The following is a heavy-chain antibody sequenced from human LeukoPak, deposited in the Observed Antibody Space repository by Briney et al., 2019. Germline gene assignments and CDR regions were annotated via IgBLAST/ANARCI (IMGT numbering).Heavy chain of an antibody. CDR3: ARHRVTLAPFDY. J-gene: IGHJ4*02. Sequence: GASVKVSCKASGGTFSSYAISWVRQAPGQGLEWMGGIIPIFGTANYAQKFQGRVTITADESTSTAYMELSSLRSEDTAVYYCARHRVTLAPFDYWSQGTLVTVSS. CDR2: IIPIFGTA. V-gene: IGHV1-69*13. CDR1: GGTFSSYA. D-gene: IGHD2-21*02.